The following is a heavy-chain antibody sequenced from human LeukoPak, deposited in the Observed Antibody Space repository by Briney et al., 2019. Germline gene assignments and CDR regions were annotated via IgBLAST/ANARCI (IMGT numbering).Heavy chain of an antibody. CDR2: IKQDGSEK. V-gene: IGHV3-7*01. J-gene: IGHJ2*01. CDR1: GFTFSSYW. Sequence: GGSLRLSCAASGFTFSSYWMNWVRQAPGKGLEWVPNIKQDGSEKNYVDFVKGRFTISRDNAKNSLDLQMNSLRAEDTAVYYCARARGDGYQWYFDLWGRGTLVTVSS. D-gene: IGHD5-24*01. CDR3: ARARGDGYQWYFDL.